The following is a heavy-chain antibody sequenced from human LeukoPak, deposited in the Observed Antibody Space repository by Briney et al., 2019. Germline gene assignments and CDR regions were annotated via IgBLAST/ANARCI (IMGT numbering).Heavy chain of an antibody. Sequence: GASVKVSRKASGGTFSSYAISWVRQAPGQGLEWMGGIIPIFGTANYAQKFQGRVTITADESTSTAYMELSSLRSEDTAVYYCAREGGSQGVGPWGQGTLVTVSS. CDR1: GGTFSSYA. CDR2: IIPIFGTA. CDR3: AREGGSQGVGP. V-gene: IGHV1-69*13. D-gene: IGHD1-26*01. J-gene: IGHJ5*02.